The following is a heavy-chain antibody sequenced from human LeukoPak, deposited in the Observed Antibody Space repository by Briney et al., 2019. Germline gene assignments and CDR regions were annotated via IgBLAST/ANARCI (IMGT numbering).Heavy chain of an antibody. CDR3: ASPRAVVVIASYFDY. Sequence: PGRSLRLSCAASGFTFSSYAMHWVRQAPGKGLEWVAVISYDGSDKYYADSVKGRFTISRDNSKNTLYLQMNSLRAEDTAVYYCASPRAVVVIASYFDYWGQGTLVTVSS. J-gene: IGHJ4*02. D-gene: IGHD2-21*01. V-gene: IGHV3-30-3*01. CDR2: ISYDGSDK. CDR1: GFTFSSYA.